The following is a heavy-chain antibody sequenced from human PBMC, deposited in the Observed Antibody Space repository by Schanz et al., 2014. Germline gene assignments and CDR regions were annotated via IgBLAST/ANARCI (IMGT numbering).Heavy chain of an antibody. CDR3: ARVHIATYHYNSPGSFDI. CDR2: INAHTGNT. CDR1: GYIFGSHG. D-gene: IGHD3-10*01. V-gene: IGHV1-18*01. J-gene: IGHJ3*02. Sequence: QLMQSGSEVRKLGASVKVSCKASGYIFGSHGMTWVRQAPGQGPELMGWINAHTGNTQYAQKFQGRVNMTRDTVTTTVHLELTRLRTDDTAIYYCARVHIATYHYNSPGSFDIWGQGTRXTVSS.